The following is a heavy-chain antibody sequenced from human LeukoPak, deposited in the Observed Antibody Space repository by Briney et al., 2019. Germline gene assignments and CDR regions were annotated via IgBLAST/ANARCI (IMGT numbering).Heavy chain of an antibody. Sequence: SETLSLTCAVYGGSFSGYYWSWIRQPPGKGLAWIGEINHSGSTNYNPSLKSRVTISVDTSKNQFSLKLSSVTAADTAVYYCARGSRLGVVERDAFDIWGQGTMVTVSS. V-gene: IGHV4-34*01. CDR1: GGSFSGYY. CDR3: ARGSRLGVVERDAFDI. J-gene: IGHJ3*02. CDR2: INHSGST. D-gene: IGHD3-3*01.